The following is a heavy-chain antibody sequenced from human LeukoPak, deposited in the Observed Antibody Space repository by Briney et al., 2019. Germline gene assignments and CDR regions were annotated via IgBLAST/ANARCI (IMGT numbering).Heavy chain of an antibody. CDR1: GYTFTSYD. CDR2: MNPNSGNT. CDR3: ARVSGPHKDIVVVPAALGDYYYYGMDV. Sequence: ASVKVSCKASGYTFTSYDINWVRQATGQGLEWMGWMNPNSGNTGYAQKFQGRVTMTRNTSISTAYMELSSLRSEDTAVYYCARVSGPHKDIVVVPAALGDYYYYGMDVWGQGTTVTVSS. J-gene: IGHJ6*02. D-gene: IGHD2-2*01. V-gene: IGHV1-8*01.